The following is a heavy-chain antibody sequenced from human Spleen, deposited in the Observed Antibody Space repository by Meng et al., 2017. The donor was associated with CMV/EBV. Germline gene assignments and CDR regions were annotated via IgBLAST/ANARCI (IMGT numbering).Heavy chain of an antibody. V-gene: IGHV3-21*01. Sequence: GGSLRLSCAASGFTFSNYAFHWVRQAPGKGLEWVSSISSSSIYIYYADSVKGRFTISRDNAKNSLYLQMNSLRAEDTAVYYCARALLGRTVGDSVGGYWGQGTLVTVSS. D-gene: IGHD1-26*01. CDR2: ISSSSIYI. J-gene: IGHJ4*02. CDR1: GFTFSNYA. CDR3: ARALLGRTVGDSVGGY.